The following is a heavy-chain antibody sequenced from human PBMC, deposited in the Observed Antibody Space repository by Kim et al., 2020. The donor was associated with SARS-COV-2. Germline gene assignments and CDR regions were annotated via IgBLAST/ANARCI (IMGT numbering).Heavy chain of an antibody. CDR2: IKSKTDGGTT. D-gene: IGHD2-15*01. CDR3: TTGAAATPYYYYGMDV. V-gene: IGHV3-15*01. J-gene: IGHJ6*02. CDR1: GFTFSNAW. Sequence: GGSLRLSCAASGFTFSNAWMSWVRQAPGKGLEWVGRIKSKTDGGTTDYAAPVKGRFTISRDDSKNTLYLQMNSLKTEDTAVYYCTTGAAATPYYYYGMDVWGQGTTVTVSS.